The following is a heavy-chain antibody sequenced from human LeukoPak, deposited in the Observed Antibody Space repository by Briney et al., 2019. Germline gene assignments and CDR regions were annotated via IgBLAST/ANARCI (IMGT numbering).Heavy chain of an antibody. Sequence: GSSVKVSCKASGGTFSSYAISWVRQAPGQGLEWMGGIIPIFGAANYAQNFQGRVTIIADESTSTAYMELSSLRFEDTAVYYCASGDVAARVDYYYYYMDVWGKGTTVTVSS. CDR2: IIPIFGAA. V-gene: IGHV1-69*01. J-gene: IGHJ6*03. D-gene: IGHD6-6*01. CDR3: ASGDVAARVDYYYYYMDV. CDR1: GGTFSSYA.